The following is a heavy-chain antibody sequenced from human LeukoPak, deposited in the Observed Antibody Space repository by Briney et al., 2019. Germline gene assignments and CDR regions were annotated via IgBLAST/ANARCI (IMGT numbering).Heavy chain of an antibody. D-gene: IGHD3-10*01. Sequence: SETLSLTCTVSGGSTSSSSYYWGWIRQPPGKGLEWIGSIYYSGSTYYNPSLKSRVTISVDTSKNQFSLKLSSVTAADTAVYYCARTLTMVRGVFGYWGQGTLVTVSS. J-gene: IGHJ4*02. CDR1: GGSTSSSSYY. CDR3: ARTLTMVRGVFGY. V-gene: IGHV4-39*07. CDR2: IYYSGST.